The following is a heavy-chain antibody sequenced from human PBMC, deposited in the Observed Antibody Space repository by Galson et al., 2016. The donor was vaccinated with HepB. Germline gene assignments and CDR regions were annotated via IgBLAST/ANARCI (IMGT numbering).Heavy chain of an antibody. CDR1: GSTFNSFG. Sequence: SLRLSCAASGSTFNSFGMHWARQAPGKGLEWVADIWYDGSNRYYGDSVKGRFTISRDNSKNTLYLQMNSLRAEDTSIYYCAIEAPIAAPGANDCWGQGTQVTVPS. CDR2: IWYDGSNR. D-gene: IGHD6-13*01. CDR3: AIEAPIAAPGANDC. J-gene: IGHJ4*02. V-gene: IGHV3-33*08.